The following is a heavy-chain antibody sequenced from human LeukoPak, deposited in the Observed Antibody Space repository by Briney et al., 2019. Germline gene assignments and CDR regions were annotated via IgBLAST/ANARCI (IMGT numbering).Heavy chain of an antibody. CDR1: GGSISSYY. J-gene: IGHJ4*02. CDR3: ARLKSVPAAITPFVDY. D-gene: IGHD2-2*02. Sequence: PSETLSLTCTVSGGSISSYYWSWIRQPPGKGLEWIGYIYYSGSTNYNPSLKSRVTISVDTSKNQFSLKLSSVTAADTAVYYCARLKSVPAAITPFVDYWGQGTLVTVSS. CDR2: IYYSGST. V-gene: IGHV4-59*01.